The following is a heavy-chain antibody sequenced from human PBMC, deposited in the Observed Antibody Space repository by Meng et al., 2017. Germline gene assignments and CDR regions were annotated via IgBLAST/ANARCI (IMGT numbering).Heavy chain of an antibody. J-gene: IGHJ4*02. CDR2: IYHSGST. CDR1: GGAISSSKW. V-gene: IGHV4-4*02. CDR3: ARDGRSWD. Sequence: QGQLQESGSGPVQPSGTLFLTCAVSGGAISSSKWWSWVRQHPGKGLEWIGVIYHSGSTNYNPSLKSRVTISVDKFKNQFSLKLSSVTAADTAVYYCARDGRSWDWGQGTLVTISS. D-gene: IGHD7-27*01.